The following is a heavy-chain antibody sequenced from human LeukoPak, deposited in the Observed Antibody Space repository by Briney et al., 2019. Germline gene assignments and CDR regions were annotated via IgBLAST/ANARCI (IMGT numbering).Heavy chain of an antibody. Sequence: PGGSLRLSCAASGFTSSSYEMNWVRQAPGEGLEWVSYISSSGSTIYYADSVKGRFTISRDNAKNSLYLQMNSLRAVDTAVYYCAELGITMIGGVWGKGTTVTISS. CDR1: GFTSSSYE. CDR2: ISSSGSTI. D-gene: IGHD3-10*02. V-gene: IGHV3-48*03. J-gene: IGHJ6*04. CDR3: AELGITMIGGV.